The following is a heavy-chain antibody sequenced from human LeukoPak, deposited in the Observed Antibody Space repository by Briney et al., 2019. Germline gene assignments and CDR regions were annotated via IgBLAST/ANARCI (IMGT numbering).Heavy chain of an antibody. CDR3: ARRSRGLRSYSDAFDI. D-gene: IGHD3-10*01. Sequence: TGGSLRLSCAASGFSFTTYYTHCVSHATGRCREWDSGIVIDDGTYYAVSVKVRFSIYRENAQNSLYRQMNSLRAGDTAVYYCARRSRGLRSYSDAFDIWGQGTMVTVSS. J-gene: IGHJ3*02. V-gene: IGHV3-13*04. CDR2: IVIDDGT. CDR1: GFSFTTYY.